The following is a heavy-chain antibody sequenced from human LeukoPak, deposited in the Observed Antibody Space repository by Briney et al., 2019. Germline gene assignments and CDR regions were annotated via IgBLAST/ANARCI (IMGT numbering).Heavy chain of an antibody. CDR2: INPRGDST. J-gene: IGHJ4*02. V-gene: IGHV1-46*01. Sequence: ASVKVSCKASGYTFTNYYMHWVRQAPGQGLEWMGIINPRGDSTSYAQKFQGRVTTTRDTSTSTVYMELSSLTSEDTAIYYCARGPEGCIGGSCYSVDANQDYWGQGTLVTVSS. CDR3: ARGPEGCIGGSCYSVDANQDY. D-gene: IGHD2-15*01. CDR1: GYTFTNYY.